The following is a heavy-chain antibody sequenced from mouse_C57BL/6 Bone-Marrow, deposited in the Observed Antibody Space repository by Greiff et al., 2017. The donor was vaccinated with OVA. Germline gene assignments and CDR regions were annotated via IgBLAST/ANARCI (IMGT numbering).Heavy chain of an antibody. V-gene: IGHV1-64*01. CDR3: ARYLYEGYFDY. Sequence: VQLQQPGAELVKPGASVKLSCKASGYTFTSYWMHWVKQRPGQGLEWIGMIHPNSGSTNYNEKFKSKATLTVDKSSSTAYMQLSSLTSEDSAVYYCARYLYEGYFDYWGQGTTLTVSS. J-gene: IGHJ2*01. CDR1: GYTFTSYW. CDR2: IHPNSGST. D-gene: IGHD1-1*01.